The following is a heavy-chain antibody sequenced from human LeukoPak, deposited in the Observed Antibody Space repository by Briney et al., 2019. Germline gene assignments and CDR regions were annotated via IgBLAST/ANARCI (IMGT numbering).Heavy chain of an antibody. D-gene: IGHD3-22*01. CDR1: GGSISSGDYY. CDR3: AREAYYYDSSGYYSPSYFDY. Sequence: SETLSLTCTVSGGSISSGDYYWSWIRQPPGKGLEWIGYIYYTGSTSYNPSLKNRVIILVDTSKNQFSLKLSSVTAADTAVYYCAREAYYYDSSGYYSPSYFDYWGQGTLVTVSS. V-gene: IGHV4-30-4*01. J-gene: IGHJ4*02. CDR2: IYYTGST.